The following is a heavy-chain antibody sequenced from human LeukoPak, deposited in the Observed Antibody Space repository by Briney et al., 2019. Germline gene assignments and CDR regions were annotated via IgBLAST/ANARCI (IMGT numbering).Heavy chain of an antibody. CDR1: GFTVSSNY. CDR3: ARAWGSGFFDY. J-gene: IGHJ4*02. Sequence: PGGSLRLSCAASGFTVSSNYMSWVRQAPGKGLEWVSVIYSGGGTYYADSVKGRFTISRDNSKNTLYLQMNSLRAEDTAVYCCARAWGSGFFDYWGQGTLVTVSS. V-gene: IGHV3-53*01. CDR2: IYSGGGT. D-gene: IGHD6-19*01.